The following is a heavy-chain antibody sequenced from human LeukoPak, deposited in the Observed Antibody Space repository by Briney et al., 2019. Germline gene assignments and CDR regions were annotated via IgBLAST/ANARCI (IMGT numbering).Heavy chain of an antibody. CDR1: GYSISSGYY. Sequence: SETLSLTCTVSGYSISSGYYWGWIRQPPGKGLEWIGSIYHSGSTYYNPSLKSRVTISVDTSKNQFSLKLSSVTAADTAVYYCARDRRGYYYYMDVWGKGTTVTISS. CDR2: IYHSGST. CDR3: ARDRRGYYYYMDV. J-gene: IGHJ6*03. V-gene: IGHV4-38-2*02.